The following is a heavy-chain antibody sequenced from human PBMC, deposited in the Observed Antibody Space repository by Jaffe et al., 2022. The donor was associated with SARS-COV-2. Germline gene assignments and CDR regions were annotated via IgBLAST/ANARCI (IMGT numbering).Heavy chain of an antibody. J-gene: IGHJ4*02. Sequence: QVQLVQSGAEVKKPGASVKVSCKASGYTFTIYVIHWVRQAPGQRLEWMGWINPGNGNTKYSQKFQGRVTISRDTSASTAYMELSSLRSEDTAVYYCARTHPVMTANHFDYWGQGTLVTVSS. CDR2: INPGNGNT. CDR3: ARTHPVMTANHFDY. V-gene: IGHV1-3*01. D-gene: IGHD2-21*02. CDR1: GYTFTIYV.